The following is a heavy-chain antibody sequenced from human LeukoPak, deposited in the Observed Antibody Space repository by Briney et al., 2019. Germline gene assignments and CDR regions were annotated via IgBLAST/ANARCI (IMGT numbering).Heavy chain of an antibody. CDR3: ARDSSGFPRDASDY. CDR1: GYTFTNYG. Sequence: GASVKVSCKASGYTFTNYGINGVRQAPGQGLEWMGWISAYNGHTNYAQNLQGRVTMTTDTSTSTAYMELRSLRSDDTAVYFCARDSSGFPRDASDYWGQGTLVTVSS. D-gene: IGHD3-22*01. V-gene: IGHV1-18*01. J-gene: IGHJ4*02. CDR2: ISAYNGHT.